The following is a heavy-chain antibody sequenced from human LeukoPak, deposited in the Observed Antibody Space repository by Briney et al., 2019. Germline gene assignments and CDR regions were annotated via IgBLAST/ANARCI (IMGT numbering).Heavy chain of an antibody. CDR1: GGSISSYY. D-gene: IGHD1-26*01. J-gene: IGHJ4*02. CDR3: ARDRVGATDYFDY. Sequence: SETLSLTCTVSGGSISSYYWSWIRQPPGKGLEWIGYIYYSGSTNYKPSLKSRVTISVDTSKNQFSLKLSSVTAADTAVYYCARDRVGATDYFDYWGQGTLVTVSS. CDR2: IYYSGST. V-gene: IGHV4-59*01.